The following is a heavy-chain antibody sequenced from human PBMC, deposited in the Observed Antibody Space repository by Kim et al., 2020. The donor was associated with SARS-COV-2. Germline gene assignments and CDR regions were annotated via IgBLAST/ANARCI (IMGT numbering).Heavy chain of an antibody. J-gene: IGHJ4*02. V-gene: IGHV4-59*01. CDR3: ARDRQVFDY. Sequence: TTYNPSPTRRVTIAVDTSKKQFSLKLNSVTTADTAVYYCARDRQVFDYWGRGTLVTVSS. CDR2: T.